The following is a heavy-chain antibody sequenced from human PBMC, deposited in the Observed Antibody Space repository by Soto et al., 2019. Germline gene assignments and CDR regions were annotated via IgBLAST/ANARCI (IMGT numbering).Heavy chain of an antibody. CDR3: AKDAITMVRGVISYYGMDV. D-gene: IGHD3-10*01. J-gene: IGHJ6*02. CDR1: GFTFDDYA. Sequence: EVLLVESGGGLVQPGRSLRLSCAASGFTFDDYAMHWVRQAPGKGLEWVSGISWNSGSIGYADSVKGRFTISRDNAKNSLYLQMNSLRAEDTALYYCAKDAITMVRGVISYYGMDVWGQGTTVTVSS. V-gene: IGHV3-9*01. CDR2: ISWNSGSI.